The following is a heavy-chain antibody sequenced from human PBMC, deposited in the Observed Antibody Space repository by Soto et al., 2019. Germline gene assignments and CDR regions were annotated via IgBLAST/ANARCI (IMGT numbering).Heavy chain of an antibody. V-gene: IGHV3-49*04. CDR2: IRSKAYGGTT. J-gene: IGHJ6*02. Sequence: GGSLRLSCTASGFTFGDYAMSWVRQAPGKGLEWVGFIRSKAYGGTTEYAASVKGRFTISRDDSKSIAYLQMNSLKTEDTAVYYCAKAQVVAATWDVVGYGMDVWGQGTTVTVSS. D-gene: IGHD2-15*01. CDR3: AKAQVVAATWDVVGYGMDV. CDR1: GFTFGDYA.